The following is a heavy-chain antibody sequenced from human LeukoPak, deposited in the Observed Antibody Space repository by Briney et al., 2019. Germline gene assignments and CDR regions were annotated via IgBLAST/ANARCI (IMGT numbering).Heavy chain of an antibody. V-gene: IGHV3-48*01. J-gene: IGHJ3*02. CDR3: AKALGVIINNDAFDI. CDR1: GFTFSTYS. Sequence: PGGSLRLSCAASGFTFSTYSMNWVRQAPGKGLEWVSYISSSSTNIDYADSVKGRFTISRDSSKNTLYLQMNSLRAEDTAVFYCAKALGVIINNDAFDIWGQGTMVTVSS. CDR2: ISSSSTNI. D-gene: IGHD3-10*01.